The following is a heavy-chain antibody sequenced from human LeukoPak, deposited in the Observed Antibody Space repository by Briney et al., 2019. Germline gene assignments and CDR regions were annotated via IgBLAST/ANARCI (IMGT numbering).Heavy chain of an antibody. D-gene: IGHD2-15*01. CDR3: AKRVAATLYAFDI. V-gene: IGHV3-30*02. CDR1: GFTFSGCG. CDR2: IRYDGSNK. Sequence: GGSLRLSCAASGFTFSGCGMRWVRQAPGKGLEWVAFIRYDGSNKYYADSVKGRFTISRDNSKNTLYLQMNSLRAEDMAVYYCAKRVAATLYAFDIWGQGTMVTVSS. J-gene: IGHJ3*02.